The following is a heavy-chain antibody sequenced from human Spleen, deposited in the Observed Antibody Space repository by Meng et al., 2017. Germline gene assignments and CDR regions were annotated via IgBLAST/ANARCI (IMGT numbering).Heavy chain of an antibody. Sequence: SVKVSCKASGDTFSSYAISWVRQAPGQGLEWMGGIIPIFGTANYAQKFQGRVTITADKSTSTAYMELSSLRSEDTAVYYCARTDTAMVIGGPDYWGQGTLVTVSS. J-gene: IGHJ4*02. CDR1: GDTFSSYA. CDR2: IIPIFGTA. V-gene: IGHV1-69*06. CDR3: ARTDTAMVIGGPDY. D-gene: IGHD5-18*01.